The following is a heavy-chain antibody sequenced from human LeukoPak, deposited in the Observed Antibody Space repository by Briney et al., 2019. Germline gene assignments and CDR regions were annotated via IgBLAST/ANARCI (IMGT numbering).Heavy chain of an antibody. V-gene: IGHV3-53*01. CDR3: ARERGSD. CDR1: GFTDSSFF. Sequence: GGSLNLSCKASGFTDSSFFMGWVRQAPGKGLEWVSIIHISATTYYADSVKGRFTISRDNFKNTLYLQMNSLRAEDTAVYYCARERGSDLGQGTLVTVSS. J-gene: IGHJ4*02. D-gene: IGHD2-15*01. CDR2: IHISATT.